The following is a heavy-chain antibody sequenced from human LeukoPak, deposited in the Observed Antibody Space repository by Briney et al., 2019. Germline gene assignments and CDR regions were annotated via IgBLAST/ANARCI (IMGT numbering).Heavy chain of an antibody. J-gene: IGHJ6*02. CDR2: INAGNGNT. CDR1: GYTFTSYA. CDR3: ARVFRTPYYYYYGMDV. D-gene: IGHD1-14*01. Sequence: ASVKVSCKASGYTFTSYAMHWVRQAPGQRLEWMGWINAGNGNTKYSQKFQGRVTITRDTSASTAYMELSSLRSEDTAVYYCARVFRTPYYYYYGMDVWGQETTVTVSS. V-gene: IGHV1-3*01.